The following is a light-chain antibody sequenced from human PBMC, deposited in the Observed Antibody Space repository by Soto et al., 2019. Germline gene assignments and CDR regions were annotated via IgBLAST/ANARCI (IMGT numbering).Light chain of an antibody. J-gene: IGKJ1*01. CDR2: AAS. CDR3: QQDATYWWS. Sequence: VTITSLAGQHIFSSLNWYHQKPGKAPKLLIYAASNLQSGVPSRFRGIGSGADFTLTISSVVPADFPTYYCQQDATYWWSFGLGTQVEIK. V-gene: IGKV1-39*01. CDR1: QHIFSS.